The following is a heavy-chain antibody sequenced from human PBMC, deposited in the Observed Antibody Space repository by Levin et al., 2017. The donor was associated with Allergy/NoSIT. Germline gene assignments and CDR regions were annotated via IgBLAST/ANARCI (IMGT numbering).Heavy chain of an antibody. CDR3: ARFVVRIVSYFYMDV. CDR1: GYTFKNYG. V-gene: IGHV1-18*01. CDR2: ISTHNGHT. D-gene: IGHD2-2*01. J-gene: IGHJ6*03. Sequence: ASVKVSCKASGYTFKNYGISWVRQAPGQGLEWMGWISTHNGHTNYAQRFQGRVTMTTDTATSTADMEMRRLISDDTAVYYCARFVVRIVSYFYMDVWGKGTTVTVSS.